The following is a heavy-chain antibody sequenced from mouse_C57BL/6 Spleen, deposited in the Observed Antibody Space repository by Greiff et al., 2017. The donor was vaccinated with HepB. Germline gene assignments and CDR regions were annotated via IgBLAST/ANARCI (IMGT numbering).Heavy chain of an antibody. Sequence: DVHLVESGGGLVKPGGSLKLSCAASGFTFSSYAMSWVRQTPEKRLEWVATISDGGSYTYYPDNVKGRFTISRDNAKNNLYLQMSHLKSEDTAMYYCARDPAQNYFDYWGQGTTLTVSS. CDR3: ARDPAQNYFDY. V-gene: IGHV5-4*01. J-gene: IGHJ2*01. CDR1: GFTFSSYA. D-gene: IGHD3-2*02. CDR2: ISDGGSYT.